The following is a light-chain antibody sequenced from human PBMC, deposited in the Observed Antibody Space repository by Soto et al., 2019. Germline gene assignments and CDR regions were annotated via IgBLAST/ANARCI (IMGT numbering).Light chain of an antibody. V-gene: IGKV3D-20*02. CDR1: QSVSSRY. CDR2: GAS. Sequence: EIVLTQSPGTLSLSPGDTATLSCRASQSVSSRYLGWYQQRPGQAPRLLIYGASSRATGIPDRFSGSGSGTDFTLTISSLEPEDFAVYYCQQRSNWPPNFGGGTKVDIK. J-gene: IGKJ4*01. CDR3: QQRSNWPPN.